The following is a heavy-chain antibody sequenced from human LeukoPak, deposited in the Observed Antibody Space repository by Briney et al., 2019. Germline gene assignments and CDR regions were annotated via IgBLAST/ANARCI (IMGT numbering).Heavy chain of an antibody. CDR2: ISGSCGNT. CDR1: GLTFSSDA. CDR3: AKGDCGSGSPPLFFDY. J-gene: IGHJ4*02. D-gene: IGHD3-10*01. Sequence: GGSLRLSSAASGLTFSSDAMGWVRQAPGKGLEWGSAISGSCGNTYYADSVKGRFTTSRDNSNNTLYLQMNSLRAEDTAVYYCAKGDCGSGSPPLFFDYWGQGTLVTVSS. V-gene: IGHV3-23*01.